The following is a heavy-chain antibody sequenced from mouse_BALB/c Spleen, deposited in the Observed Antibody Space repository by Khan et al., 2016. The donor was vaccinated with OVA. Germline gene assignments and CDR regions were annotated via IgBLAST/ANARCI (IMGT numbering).Heavy chain of an antibody. CDR1: GFSLTSYG. CDR3: GRDTCYNEHDMDY. D-gene: IGHD2-12*01. J-gene: IGHJ4*01. CDR2: ICSGGST. Sequence: QVQLKQSGPGLVAPSQSLSITCTVSGFSLTSYGIHWVRQPPGKGLEWLGVICSGGSTNYNSALMSRLSISKDNSKCQVFLKMNSLQTDDTAMYYCGRDTCYNEHDMDYWSKGTAVTVSS. V-gene: IGHV2-9*02.